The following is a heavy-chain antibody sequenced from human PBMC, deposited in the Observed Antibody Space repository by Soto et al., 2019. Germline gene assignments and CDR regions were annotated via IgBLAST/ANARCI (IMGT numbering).Heavy chain of an antibody. J-gene: IGHJ4*02. CDR1: GYTFTSYA. CDR3: AREGYSSSWSSSDFDY. D-gene: IGHD6-13*01. V-gene: IGHV1-3*01. CDR2: INAGNGNT. Sequence: ASVKVSCKASGYTFTSYAMHWVRQAPGQRLEWMGWINAGNGNTKYSQKFQGRVTITRDTSASTAYMELSSLRSEGTAVYYCAREGYSSSWSSSDFDYWGQGTLVTVSS.